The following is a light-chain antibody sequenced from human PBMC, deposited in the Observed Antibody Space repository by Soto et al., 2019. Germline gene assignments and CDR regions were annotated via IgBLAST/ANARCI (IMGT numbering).Light chain of an antibody. CDR1: SSDVGGYNY. CDR3: SSYAGSKIYV. Sequence: QSVLTQPPSASGSPGQSVTISCTGTSSDVGGYNYVSWYQQHPGKAPKLMIYEVSKRPSGVPDRFSGSKSGNTASLTVSGLQAEDEADYYCSSYAGSKIYVLGTGTKVTVL. J-gene: IGLJ1*01. V-gene: IGLV2-8*01. CDR2: EVS.